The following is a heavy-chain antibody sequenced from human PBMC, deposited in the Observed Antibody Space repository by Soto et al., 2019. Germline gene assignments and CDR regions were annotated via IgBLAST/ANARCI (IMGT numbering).Heavy chain of an antibody. CDR1: GYTFTNYA. CDR2: INAGNGNT. D-gene: IGHD3-3*01. J-gene: IGHJ3*02. V-gene: IGHV1-3*01. CDR3: TLVFMIFGPPDYGPNDAFDI. Sequence: ASVKVSCKASGYTFTNYAMHWVRQAPGQRLEWMGWINAGNGNTKYSQKFQGRVTITEDTSTNTAYMELSSLRSEDTAVYYCTLVFMIFGPPDYGPNDAFDIWGQGTMVTVSS.